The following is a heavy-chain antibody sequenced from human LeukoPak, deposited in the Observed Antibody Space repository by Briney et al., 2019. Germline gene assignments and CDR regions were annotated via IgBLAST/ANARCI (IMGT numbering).Heavy chain of an antibody. Sequence: SETLSLTCTVSGGSISSGGYYWSWIRQPAGKGLEWIGRIYTSGSTNYNPSLKSRVTMSVDTSKNQFSLKLSSVTAADTAVYYCARDEIGVGATEYWGQGTLVTVSS. CDR1: GGSISSGGYY. J-gene: IGHJ4*02. CDR3: ARDEIGVGATEY. D-gene: IGHD1-26*01. CDR2: IYTSGST. V-gene: IGHV4-61*02.